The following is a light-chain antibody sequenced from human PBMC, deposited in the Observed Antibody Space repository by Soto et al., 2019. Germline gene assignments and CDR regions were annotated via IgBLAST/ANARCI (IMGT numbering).Light chain of an antibody. J-gene: IGLJ2*01. V-gene: IGLV2-14*01. Sequence: QSVLTQPASVSGSPGQSTTISCTGTNSDVGAFEYVSWYQQHPGKAPKILIYEVSNRPSGVSNRFSGSKSGNTASLTISGLQAEDEADYYCSSYTGSTTVVFGGGTKVTVL. CDR2: EVS. CDR3: SSYTGSTTVV. CDR1: NSDVGAFEY.